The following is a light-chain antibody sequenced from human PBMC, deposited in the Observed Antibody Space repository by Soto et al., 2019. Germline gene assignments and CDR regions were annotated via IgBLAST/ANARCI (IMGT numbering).Light chain of an antibody. J-gene: IGKJ1*01. CDR3: MQALQSPWT. CDR2: AAS. V-gene: IGKV1-39*01. CDR1: QSISSY. Sequence: DIQMTQSPSSLSASVGDRVTITCRASQSISSYLNWYQQKPGRAPDLLIYAASSLQSGVPSRFSGSGSGTDFTLKISRVEAEDVGVYYCMQALQSPWTFGQGTKVEIK.